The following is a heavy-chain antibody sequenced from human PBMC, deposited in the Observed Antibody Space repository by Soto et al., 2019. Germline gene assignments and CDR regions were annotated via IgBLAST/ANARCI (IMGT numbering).Heavy chain of an antibody. V-gene: IGHV4-59*01. CDR2: IYHIGSA. J-gene: IGHJ5*02. CDR3: ARTYDSSGYYYVS. Sequence: PSEILSLTCTVSGASIRSYYWSWIRQPPGRELEWIGYIYHIGSANYNPSLKSRVTISVDTSKNQFSLKLSSVTAADTAVYYCARTYDSSGYYYVSWGQGTLVTVSS. CDR1: GASIRSYY. D-gene: IGHD3-22*01.